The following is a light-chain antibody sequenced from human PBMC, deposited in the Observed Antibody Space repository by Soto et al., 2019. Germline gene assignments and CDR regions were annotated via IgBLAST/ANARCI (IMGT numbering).Light chain of an antibody. CDR1: RDIGNW. J-gene: IGKJ1*01. V-gene: IGKV1-12*01. CDR3: LQTTSFPWT. CDR2: ASS. Sequence: DIQMTQSPSSVSASVGDRVSITCRASRDIGNWLAWYQQKPGKAPKLLISASSSLQSGVPSRFSGSGSGTDFTLMISTLQPEDCAIYWCLQTTSFPWTFGQGTKVDIK.